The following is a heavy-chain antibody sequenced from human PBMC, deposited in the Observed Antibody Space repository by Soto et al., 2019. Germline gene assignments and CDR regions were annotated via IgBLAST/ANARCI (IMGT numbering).Heavy chain of an antibody. CDR3: ASLYYYGSGSYFHY. D-gene: IGHD3-10*01. CDR1: GGSFSGYY. V-gene: IGHV4-34*01. Sequence: SETLSLTCAVYGGSFSGYYWSWIRQPPGKGLEWIGEINHSGSTNYNPSLKSRVTISVDTSKNQFSLKLSSVTAADTAVYYCASLYYYGSGSYFHYWGQGTLVTVSS. CDR2: INHSGST. J-gene: IGHJ4*02.